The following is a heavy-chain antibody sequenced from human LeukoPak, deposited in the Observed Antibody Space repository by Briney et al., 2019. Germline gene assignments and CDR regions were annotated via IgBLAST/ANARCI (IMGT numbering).Heavy chain of an antibody. D-gene: IGHD5-12*01. V-gene: IGHV4-34*01. Sequence: PSETLSLTCAVYGGSFSGYYWSWIRQPPGKGLEWIGEINHSGSTNYNPSLKSRVTISVDTSKNQFSLKLSSVTAADTAVYYCVRGIVATMAFDYWGQGTLVTVSS. CDR2: INHSGST. CDR1: GGSFSGYY. J-gene: IGHJ4*02. CDR3: VRGIVATMAFDY.